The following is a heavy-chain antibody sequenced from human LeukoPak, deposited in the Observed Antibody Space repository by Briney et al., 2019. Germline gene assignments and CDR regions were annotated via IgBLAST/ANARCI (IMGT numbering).Heavy chain of an antibody. J-gene: IGHJ3*02. CDR3: ARPLYSGTPGAFDI. D-gene: IGHD1-26*01. CDR1: GGSISSGSYY. CDR2: IYTSGST. Sequence: SETLSLTCTVSGGSISSGSYYWSWIRQPAGKGLEWIGRIYTSGSTNYNPSLKSRVTISVDTSKNQFSLKLSSVTAADTAVYYCARPLYSGTPGAFDIWGQGTMVTVSS. V-gene: IGHV4-61*02.